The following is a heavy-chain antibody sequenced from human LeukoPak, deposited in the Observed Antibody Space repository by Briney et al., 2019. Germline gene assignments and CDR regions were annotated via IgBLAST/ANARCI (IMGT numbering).Heavy chain of an antibody. V-gene: IGHV3-33*01. Sequence: GRSLRLSCAASGFTFSSYGMHWFRQAPDKGLEWVAVIWYDGSNKYYADSVKGRFTISRDNSKNTLYLQMNSLRAEDTAVYYCARDQILRRGYSYGFDYWGQGTLVTVSS. CDR2: IWYDGSNK. CDR1: GFTFSSYG. CDR3: ARDQILRRGYSYGFDY. J-gene: IGHJ4*02. D-gene: IGHD5-18*01.